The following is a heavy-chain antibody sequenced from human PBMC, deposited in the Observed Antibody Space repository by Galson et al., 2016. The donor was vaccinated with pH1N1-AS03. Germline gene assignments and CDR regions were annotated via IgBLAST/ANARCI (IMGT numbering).Heavy chain of an antibody. J-gene: IGHJ4*02. CDR2: MYYSGIT. D-gene: IGHD2-15*01. CDR3: PPLSLYSCSGGTCYSEGFDY. Sequence: ETLSLTCNVSGGSIASVTYYWGWIRQPPGKGLEWIGYMYYSGITNYNPSLKSRVSISVDTSKNQFSLKLSSVTAADTAVYYCPPLSLYSCSGGTCYSEGFDYWGQGTLVTVSS. CDR1: GGSIASVTYY. V-gene: IGHV4-61*01.